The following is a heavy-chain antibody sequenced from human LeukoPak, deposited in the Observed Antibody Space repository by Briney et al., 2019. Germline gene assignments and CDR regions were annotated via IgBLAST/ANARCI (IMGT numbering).Heavy chain of an antibody. V-gene: IGHV1-2*02. J-gene: IGHJ4*02. CDR1: GYTFTDYY. CDR3: ARAHNSYYYDSSGYFHFDY. CDR2: INPNSGGT. D-gene: IGHD3-22*01. Sequence: ASVKVSCKASGYTFTDYYMHWVRQAPGQGLEWMGWINPNSGGTNYAQKFQGRVTMTRDTSISTAYMELSRLRSDDTAVYYCARAHNSYYYDSSGYFHFDYWGQGTLVTVSS.